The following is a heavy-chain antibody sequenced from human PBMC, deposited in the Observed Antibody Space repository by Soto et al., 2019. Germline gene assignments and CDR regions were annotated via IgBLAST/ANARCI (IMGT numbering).Heavy chain of an antibody. CDR3: ASPGGSSPEGRYYYGMDV. V-gene: IGHV1-69*12. Sequence: QVQLVQSGAEVKKPGSSVKVSCKASGGTFSSYAISWVRQAPGQGLEWMGGIIPIFGTADYAQKFQGRVMIAADESTSTAHMALRTLRSEDPAVDYCASPGGSSPEGRYYYGMDVWGQGTTVTVSS. CDR1: GGTFSSYA. J-gene: IGHJ6*02. CDR2: IIPIFGTA. D-gene: IGHD1-26*01.